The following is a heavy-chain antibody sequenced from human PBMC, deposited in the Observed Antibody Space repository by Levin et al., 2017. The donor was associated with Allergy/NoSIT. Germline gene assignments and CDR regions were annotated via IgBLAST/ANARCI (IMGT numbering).Heavy chain of an antibody. CDR2: MYGDGTT. CDR3: GLSSTWQYYFDY. V-gene: IGHV3-53*01. Sequence: PGESLKISCAVSGFPISNNYMTWVRHVPGKGLEWVSIMYGDGTTYYADSVRGRFTISRDKSKNTLYLQMNSLRGEDTAMFYCGLSSTWQYYFDYWGQGTLVTVSS. J-gene: IGHJ4*01. CDR1: GFPISNNY. D-gene: IGHD2-2*01.